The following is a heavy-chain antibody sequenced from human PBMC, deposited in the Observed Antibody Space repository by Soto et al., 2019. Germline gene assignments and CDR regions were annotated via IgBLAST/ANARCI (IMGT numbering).Heavy chain of an antibody. J-gene: IGHJ5*02. D-gene: IGHD3-22*01. CDR2: IYPGDSDT. CDR3: ASLNYYDSSGSLGDWFDP. V-gene: IGHV5-51*01. Sequence: PGESLKISCKGSGYSFTSYWIGWVRQMPGKGLEWMGIIYPGDSDTRYSPSFQGQVTISSDKSISTAYLQWSSLKASDTAMYYCASLNYYDSSGSLGDWFDPWGQGTLVTVSS. CDR1: GYSFTSYW.